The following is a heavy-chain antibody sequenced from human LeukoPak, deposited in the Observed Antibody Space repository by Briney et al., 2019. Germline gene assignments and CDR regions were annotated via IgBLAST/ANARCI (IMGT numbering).Heavy chain of an antibody. CDR2: INSDGSST. CDR3: AREDGDYYYGMDV. J-gene: IGHJ6*02. Sequence: GGSLRLSCAASGFTFSSYWVHWVRQAPGKGLVWVSRINSDGSSTSYADSVKGRFTISRDNAKNTLYLQMNSLRAEDTAVYCCAREDGDYYYGMDVWGQGTTVTVSS. V-gene: IGHV3-74*01. D-gene: IGHD4-17*01. CDR1: GFTFSSYW.